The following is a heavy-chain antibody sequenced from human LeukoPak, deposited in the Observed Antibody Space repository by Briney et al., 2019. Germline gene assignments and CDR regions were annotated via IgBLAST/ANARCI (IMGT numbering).Heavy chain of an antibody. CDR2: ISYDGSNK. CDR3: ARALTMSPEVFGEWYFDY. V-gene: IGHV3-30-3*01. J-gene: IGHJ4*02. D-gene: IGHD3-10*01. CDR1: GFTFSSYA. Sequence: GGSLRLSCAASGFTFSSYAMHWVRQAPGKGLEWVAVISYDGSNKYYADSVKGRFTISRDNSKNTLYLQMNSLRAEDTAVYYCARALTMSPEVFGEWYFDYWGQGTLVTVSS.